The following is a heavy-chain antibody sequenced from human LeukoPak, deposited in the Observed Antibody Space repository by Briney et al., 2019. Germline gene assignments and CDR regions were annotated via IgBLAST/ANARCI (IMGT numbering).Heavy chain of an antibody. J-gene: IGHJ3*02. D-gene: IGHD5-12*01. Sequence: ASVKVSCKASGYTFTGYYMHWVRQAPGQGLEWMGWINPNSGDTNYAQKFQGRVTMTRDTSISTAYMELRRLRSDDTAVYHCARDSGYDEEAFDIWGQGTMVTVSS. V-gene: IGHV1-2*02. CDR2: INPNSGDT. CDR3: ARDSGYDEEAFDI. CDR1: GYTFTGYY.